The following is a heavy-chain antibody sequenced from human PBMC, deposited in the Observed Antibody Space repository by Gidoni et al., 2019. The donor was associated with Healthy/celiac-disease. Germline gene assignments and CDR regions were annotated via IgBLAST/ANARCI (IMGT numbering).Heavy chain of an antibody. D-gene: IGHD2-2*01. V-gene: IGHV4-34*01. CDR2: INHSGST. Sequence: QVQLQQWGAGLLKPSETLSLTCAVYGGSCRGHYWSWIRQPPGKGLEWIGEINHSGSTNYNPSLKSRVTISVDTSKNQFSLKLSSVTAADTAVYYCARTPYQLLSKGVYYYYYMDVWGKGTTVTVSS. CDR1: GGSCRGHY. J-gene: IGHJ6*03. CDR3: ARTPYQLLSKGVYYYYYMDV.